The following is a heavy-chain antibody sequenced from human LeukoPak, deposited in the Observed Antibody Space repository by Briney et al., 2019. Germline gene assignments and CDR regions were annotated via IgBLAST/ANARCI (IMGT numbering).Heavy chain of an antibody. CDR3: TKSDGYGLIRI. D-gene: IGHD3-10*01. CDR1: GDSIIGYY. CDR2: IYYTGNT. V-gene: IGHV4-39*07. Sequence: AETLSLTCSVSGDSIIGYYWGWIRQPPGKGLEWIGNIYYTGNTYYNSSLKSRVTISLDTSKNQFSLKVISMTAADTAAYYCTKSDGYGLIRICGRGTMVTVSS. J-gene: IGHJ3*02.